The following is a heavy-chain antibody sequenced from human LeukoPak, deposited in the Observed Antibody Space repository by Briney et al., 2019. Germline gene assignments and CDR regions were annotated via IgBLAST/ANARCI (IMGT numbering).Heavy chain of an antibody. D-gene: IGHD5-12*01. CDR1: GITFSNYG. Sequence: SVKVSCKASGITFSNYGIAWVRQAPGQGLEWMGGIIPLFGTTNYAQIFQGKVTITADKSTTTVYMELSGLRSDDMAVYYCARAGSGYSFDHWGQGTLVTVFS. V-gene: IGHV1-69*06. CDR3: ARAGSGYSFDH. J-gene: IGHJ4*02. CDR2: IIPLFGTT.